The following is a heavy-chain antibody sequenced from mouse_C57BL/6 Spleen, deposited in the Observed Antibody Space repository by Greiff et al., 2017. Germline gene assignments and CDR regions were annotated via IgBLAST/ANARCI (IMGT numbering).Heavy chain of an antibody. V-gene: IGHV5-4*01. J-gene: IGHJ2*01. CDR3: AREREDGYLYYFDY. D-gene: IGHD2-3*01. CDR1: GFTFSSSA. CDR2: ISDGGSYT. Sequence: EVQLQESGGGLVKPGGSLKFSCAASGFTFSSSAMSWVRQTPEKRLEWVATISDGGSYTYYPANVKGRFTISRDTAKNNLYLQMSHLKSEDTAMXYCAREREDGYLYYFDYGGQGTTLTVAS.